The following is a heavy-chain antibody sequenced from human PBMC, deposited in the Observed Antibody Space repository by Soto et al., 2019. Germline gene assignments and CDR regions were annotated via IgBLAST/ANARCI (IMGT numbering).Heavy chain of an antibody. CDR3: ASEYCSGGSCYYYGMDV. D-gene: IGHD2-15*01. Sequence: QVQLVESGGGVVQPGRSLRLSCAASGFTFSSYGMHWVRQAPGKGLEWVAVIWYDGSNKYYADSVKGRFTISRDNSKNTLYLKMNSLRAEDTAVYYCASEYCSGGSCYYYGMDVWGQGTTVTVSS. CDR1: GFTFSSYG. J-gene: IGHJ6*02. CDR2: IWYDGSNK. V-gene: IGHV3-33*01.